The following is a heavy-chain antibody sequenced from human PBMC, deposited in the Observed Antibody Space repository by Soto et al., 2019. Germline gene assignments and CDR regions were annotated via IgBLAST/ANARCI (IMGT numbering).Heavy chain of an antibody. CDR3: ARGDSDY. CDR2: VHPDGGHT. J-gene: IGHJ4*02. V-gene: IGHV1-46*01. Sequence: ASVKVSCKASGYSFTNYDVQWVRQAPGQGLEWMGVVHPDGGHTTYAQRFQDRVTMTRDTFTSTIYMELSSLRSDETAVYYCARGDSDYRGQGTLSTVSS. CDR1: GYSFTNYD.